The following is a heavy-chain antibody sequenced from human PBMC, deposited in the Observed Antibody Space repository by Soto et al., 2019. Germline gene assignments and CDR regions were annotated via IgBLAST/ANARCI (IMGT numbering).Heavy chain of an antibody. CDR2: IWYDGSNK. J-gene: IGHJ6*02. CDR1: GFTFSSYG. D-gene: IGHD3-3*01. CDR3: ARDGGSGYLGYYYYYGMDV. Sequence: QVQLVESGGGVVQPGRSLRLSCAASGFTFSSYGMHWVRQAPGKGLEWVAVIWYDGSNKYYADSVKGRITISRDNSKNTLYLQMNSLRAEDTAVYYCARDGGSGYLGYYYYYGMDVWGQGTTVTVSS. V-gene: IGHV3-33*01.